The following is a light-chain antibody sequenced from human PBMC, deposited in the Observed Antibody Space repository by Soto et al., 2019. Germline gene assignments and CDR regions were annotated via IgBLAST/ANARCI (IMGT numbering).Light chain of an antibody. J-gene: IGKJ1*01. CDR1: QSIGTA. CDR2: KAS. CDR3: QQYKSYWT. Sequence: DIQMTQSPSTLSAYVRDRVTITCRASQSIGTALAWYQQKAGKAPKLLIYKASTLEGGVPSRFSGSGSGTDFTLTISSLQPDDLATYYCQQYKSYWTFGQGTKVDIK. V-gene: IGKV1-5*03.